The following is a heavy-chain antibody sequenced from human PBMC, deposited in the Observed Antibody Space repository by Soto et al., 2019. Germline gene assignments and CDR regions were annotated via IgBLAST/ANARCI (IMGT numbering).Heavy chain of an antibody. Sequence: EVHLVESGGGLVQPGGSLRLSCAASGFTFSGYWMNWVRQAPGKGLEWVAYISADGSQKKHVASVEGRFTISRDNAENSLFLQMNSLRVEDTAVYYCARSPRLIDSWGQGTLVIVSP. CDR3: ARSPRLIDS. J-gene: IGHJ4*02. CDR2: ISADGSQK. CDR1: GFTFSGYW. V-gene: IGHV3-7*01. D-gene: IGHD6-6*01.